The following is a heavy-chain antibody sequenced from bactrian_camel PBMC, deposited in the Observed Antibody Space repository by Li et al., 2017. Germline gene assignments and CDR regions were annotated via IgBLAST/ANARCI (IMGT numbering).Heavy chain of an antibody. Sequence: VQLVESGGGLVQPGGSLRLSCAASGFIFSNTRMYWVRQAPGKGLECVSTINRSGGQTTYKDSVKGRFTISRDNAKNTVYLQMNSLKSEDTALYYCATRYGLGAKRGGYNYWGQGTQVTVS. CDR3: ATRYGLGAKRGGYNY. J-gene: IGHJ4*01. CDR1: GFIFSNTR. V-gene: IGHV3S1*01. D-gene: IGHD3*01. CDR2: INRSGGQT.